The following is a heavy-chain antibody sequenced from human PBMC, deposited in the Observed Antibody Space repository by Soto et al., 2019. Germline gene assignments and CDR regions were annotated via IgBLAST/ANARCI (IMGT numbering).Heavy chain of an antibody. J-gene: IGHJ3*02. D-gene: IGHD3-16*02. V-gene: IGHV4-39*01. CDR2: IYYSGST. CDR1: GGSISSSSYY. Sequence: SETLSLTCTVSGGSISSSSYYWGWIRQPPGKGLEWIGSIYYSGSTYYNPSLKSRVTISVDTSKNQFSLKLSSVTAADTAVYYCARLAPPSNFDYIWGSYRWWAYDIWSQGTMVTVS. CDR3: ARLAPPSNFDYIWGSYRWWAYDI.